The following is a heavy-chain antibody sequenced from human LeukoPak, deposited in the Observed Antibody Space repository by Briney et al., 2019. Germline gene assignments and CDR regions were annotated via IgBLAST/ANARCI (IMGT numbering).Heavy chain of an antibody. V-gene: IGHV1-2*02. Sequence: ASVKVSCKASGYTFTGYYMHWVRQAPGQGLEWMGWINPNSGGTNYAQKFQGRVTMTRDTSIGTAYMELSSLRSEDTAVYYCARGDEKMVRGVITEPWSLGEHYYYMDVWGKGTTVTISS. CDR1: GYTFTGYY. D-gene: IGHD3-10*01. J-gene: IGHJ6*03. CDR3: ARGDEKMVRGVITEPWSLGEHYYYMDV. CDR2: INPNSGGT.